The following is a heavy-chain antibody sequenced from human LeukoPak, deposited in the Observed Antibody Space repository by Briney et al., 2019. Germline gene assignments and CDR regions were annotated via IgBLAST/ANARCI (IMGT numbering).Heavy chain of an antibody. CDR1: GFTFSRYD. J-gene: IGHJ2*01. D-gene: IGHD3-22*01. V-gene: IGHV3-13*04. CDR3: AREPGDYDSSAGYFDL. Sequence: GGSLRLSCAASGFTFSRYDMHWVRQATGKGLEWVSAIGVAGDTYYPGSVKGRFTISRENAKNSLYLQMNSLRAGDTAVYYCAREPGDYDSSAGYFDLWGRGTLVTVSS. CDR2: IGVAGDT.